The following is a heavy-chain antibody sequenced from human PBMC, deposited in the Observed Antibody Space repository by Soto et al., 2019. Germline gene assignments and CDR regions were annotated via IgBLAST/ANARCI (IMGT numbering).Heavy chain of an antibody. V-gene: IGHV3-74*01. CDR1: GLTFNRYW. J-gene: IGHJ5*02. CDR2: INTDGSNT. CDR3: AREFCSGGNCYTYYFDP. Sequence: PGGSLRLSCAASGLTFNRYWMHWVRHAPGKGLVWVSHINTDGSNTNYADSVKGRFTISRDNAKSTLFLQMNSLRDEDTAVYYCAREFCSGGNCYTYYFDPWGQGSPGTVPQ. D-gene: IGHD2-15*01.